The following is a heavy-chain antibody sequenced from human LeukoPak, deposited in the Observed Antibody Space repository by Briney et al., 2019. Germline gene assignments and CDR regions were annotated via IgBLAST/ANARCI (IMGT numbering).Heavy chain of an antibody. Sequence: SDTLSLTYAVWVGSISSYYWSWIRQPAGKGLECIGRIYTSWRTNYNPSLKSRVTMSVDTSKNQFSLKLSSVTAADTAVYYSARGGTSGRYPYYFDYWGQGTLVTVSS. CDR3: ARGGTSGRYPYYFDY. CDR2: IYTSWRT. V-gene: IGHV4-4*07. J-gene: IGHJ4*02. D-gene: IGHD6-19*01. CDR1: VGSISSYY.